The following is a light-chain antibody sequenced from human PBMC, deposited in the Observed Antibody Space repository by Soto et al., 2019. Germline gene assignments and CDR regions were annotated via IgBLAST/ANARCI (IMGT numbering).Light chain of an antibody. Sequence: SSELTQPASVSVAPGQTAMITCGGNNIGSKSVHWYQQKPGQAPVLVVYDDNDRPSGIPERFSGSSSGNTATLIISRVEAGDEADYYCQVWDNKSDHYVFGTGTKVTVL. J-gene: IGLJ1*01. CDR3: QVWDNKSDHYV. CDR2: DDN. CDR1: NIGSKS. V-gene: IGLV3-21*02.